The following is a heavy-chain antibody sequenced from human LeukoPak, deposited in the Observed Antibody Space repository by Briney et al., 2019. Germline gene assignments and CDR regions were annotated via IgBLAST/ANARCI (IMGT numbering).Heavy chain of an antibody. CDR2: VYYSGST. CDR3: ARARSRYYPFLG. J-gene: IGHJ4*02. D-gene: IGHD3-10*01. Sequence: PSETLTLTCTVSGGSISSYYRSWIRQPPGKGLEWIGYVYYSGSTNYNPSLKSRVTISVDTSNNQFALKLSSVTAADTAVYYCARARSRYYPFLGWGETARVTVSS. V-gene: IGHV4-59*01. CDR1: GGSISSYY.